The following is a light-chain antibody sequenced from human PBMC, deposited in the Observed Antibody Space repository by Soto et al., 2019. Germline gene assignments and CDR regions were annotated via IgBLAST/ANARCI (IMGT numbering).Light chain of an antibody. J-gene: IGLJ1*01. V-gene: IGLV2-23*02. CDR3: GSYAGGSRV. CDR1: SRDVGAYKL. CDR2: EVG. Sequence: QSALTQPASVSGSPGQSITISCTGTSRDVGAYKLVSWYQQHPGKAPKLIIYEVGERPSGASNRFSGSKSGNTASLTISGLQAEDEAYYYCGSYAGGSRVFGTGTTVTVL.